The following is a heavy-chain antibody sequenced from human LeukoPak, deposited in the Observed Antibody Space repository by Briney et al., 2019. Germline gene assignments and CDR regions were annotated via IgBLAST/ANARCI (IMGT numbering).Heavy chain of an antibody. CDR2: IDWDDDK. J-gene: IGHJ4*02. D-gene: IGHD5-18*01. CDR1: GFSLSTSGMC. Sequence: SGPALVKPTQTLTLTCTFSGFSLSTSGMCVSWIRQPPGKALEWLARIDWDDDKYYSTSLKTRLTISKDTSKNQVVLTMTNMDPVDTATYYCARIPVDTAMAPYFDYWGQGTLVTVSS. V-gene: IGHV2-70*11. CDR3: ARIPVDTAMAPYFDY.